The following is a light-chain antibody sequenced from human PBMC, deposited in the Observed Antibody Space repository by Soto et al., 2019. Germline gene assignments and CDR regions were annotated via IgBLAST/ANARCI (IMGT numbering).Light chain of an antibody. V-gene: IGKV1-39*01. CDR3: QQSYITPYT. CDR2: ASF. Sequence: DIQMTQSPSSLSVSVGDRVTITCRASQSISNYLNWYQQTPGKAPKLLIYASFNLQSGVPSRFSCSGFGTDFTLSISSLEPEDFATYYCQQSYITPYTFGRGTKLEIK. J-gene: IGKJ2*01. CDR1: QSISNY.